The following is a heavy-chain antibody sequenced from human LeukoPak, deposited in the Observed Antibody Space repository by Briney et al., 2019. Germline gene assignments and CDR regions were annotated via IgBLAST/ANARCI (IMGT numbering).Heavy chain of an antibody. CDR3: ARHLGELLYPYFDY. Sequence: SETLSLTCTVSGGSISSSSYYWGWIRQPPGKGLEWIGEINHSGSTNYNPSLKSRVTISVDTSKNQFSLKLSSVTAADTAVYYCARHLGELLYPYFDYWGQGTLVTVSS. CDR2: INHSGST. CDR1: GGSISSSSYY. J-gene: IGHJ4*02. V-gene: IGHV4-39*01. D-gene: IGHD1-26*01.